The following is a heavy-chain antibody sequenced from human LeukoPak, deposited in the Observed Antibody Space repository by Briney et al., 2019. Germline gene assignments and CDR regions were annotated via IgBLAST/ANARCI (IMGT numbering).Heavy chain of an antibody. J-gene: IGHJ3*02. CDR1: GYSYTSYW. V-gene: IGHV5-51*01. CDR3: ARHVFPHRMGGYCSSTSCASHAFDI. Sequence: GESLKISCKGSGYSYTSYWIGWVRQMPGKGLEWMGIIYPGDSDTRYSPSFQGQVTISADKSISTAYLQWSSLKASDTAMYYCARHVFPHRMGGYCSSTSCASHAFDIWGQGTMVTVSS. CDR2: IYPGDSDT. D-gene: IGHD2-2*01.